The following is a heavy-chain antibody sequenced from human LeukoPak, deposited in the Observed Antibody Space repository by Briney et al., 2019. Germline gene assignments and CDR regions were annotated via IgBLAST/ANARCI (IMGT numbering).Heavy chain of an antibody. V-gene: IGHV3-23*01. J-gene: IGHJ4*02. Sequence: GGSLRLSCEASGFTFNNYAMSWVRQAPGKGLEWVSTIGYSGGGTYYADSVKGRFTISRDNSKNTLYLQVNSLRAEDTAVYYCAKRVVVTATKYFDYWGQGALVTVSS. CDR1: GFTFNNYA. CDR3: AKRVVVTATKYFDY. CDR2: IGYSGGGT. D-gene: IGHD2-21*02.